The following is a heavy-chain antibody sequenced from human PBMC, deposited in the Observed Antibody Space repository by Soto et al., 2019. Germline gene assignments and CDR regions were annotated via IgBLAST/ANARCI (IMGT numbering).Heavy chain of an antibody. D-gene: IGHD6-19*01. CDR3: ARGGRGWYNDGMDV. Sequence: QVQLVESGGGVVQPGRSLRLSCAASGFTFSSYAMHWVRQAPGKGLEWVAVISYDGCNKYYADSVKGRFTISRDNSKNTLYLQMNSLGAEDTAVYYCARGGRGWYNDGMDVWGQGTTVTVSS. CDR1: GFTFSSYA. J-gene: IGHJ6*02. CDR2: ISYDGCNK. V-gene: IGHV3-30-3*01.